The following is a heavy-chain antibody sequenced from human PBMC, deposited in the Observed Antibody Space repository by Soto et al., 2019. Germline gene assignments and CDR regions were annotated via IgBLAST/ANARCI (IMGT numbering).Heavy chain of an antibody. CDR3: ARRSGTTFY. V-gene: IGHV4-4*02. Sequence: QIQLQESGPGLVKPSGTLSLTCAVSSGSISSLNWWSWVRQPPGKGLEWIGEIFHSGSTNYNPSLKSRVDMSVDKSKNQFSLKVFSVTAADTGLYFCARRSGTTFYWGRGTQVIVSS. D-gene: IGHD1-1*01. CDR2: IFHSGST. CDR1: SGSISSLNW. J-gene: IGHJ4*02.